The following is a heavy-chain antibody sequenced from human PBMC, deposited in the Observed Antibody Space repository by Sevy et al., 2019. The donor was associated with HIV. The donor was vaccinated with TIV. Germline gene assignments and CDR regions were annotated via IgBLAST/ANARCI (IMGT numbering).Heavy chain of an antibody. V-gene: IGHV4-34*01. Sequence: SETLSLTCAVYGGSFSGYYWSWIRQPPGKALEWIGEINHSGSTNYNPSLKSRVTISVDTSKNQFSLKLSSVTAADTAVYYCARHCSGTSCSHAFDIWGQGTMVTVSS. J-gene: IGHJ3*02. CDR2: INHSGST. D-gene: IGHD2-2*01. CDR1: GGSFSGYY. CDR3: ARHCSGTSCSHAFDI.